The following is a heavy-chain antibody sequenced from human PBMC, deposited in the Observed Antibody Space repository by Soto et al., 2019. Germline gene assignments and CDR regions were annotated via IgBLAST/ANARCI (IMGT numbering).Heavy chain of an antibody. CDR2: ISGSGGTT. J-gene: IGHJ5*02. Sequence: PGGSLRLSCAASGFTFSSYAMSWVRQAPGKGLECVSTISGSGGTTYYADSVKGRSTISRDNSKNTLYLQMNSLTAADTAVYYCARGQRFSDSFDPWGQGTLVTVSS. CDR1: GFTFSSYA. CDR3: ARGQRFSDSFDP. V-gene: IGHV3-23*01. D-gene: IGHD3-3*01.